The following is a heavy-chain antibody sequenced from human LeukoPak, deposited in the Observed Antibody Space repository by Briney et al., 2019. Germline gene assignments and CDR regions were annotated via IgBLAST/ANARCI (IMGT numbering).Heavy chain of an antibody. V-gene: IGHV3-30*04. Sequence: GGSLRLSCAAPGFTFSDYAMHWVRQAPGKGLEWVAVTSYDGRNKYYADSAKGRVSISRDNSKNTLYLQMNSLRAEDTAVYYCARDLFRYDYWGQGTLVTVSS. D-gene: IGHD3-9*01. CDR2: TSYDGRNK. CDR1: GFTFSDYA. CDR3: ARDLFRYDY. J-gene: IGHJ4*02.